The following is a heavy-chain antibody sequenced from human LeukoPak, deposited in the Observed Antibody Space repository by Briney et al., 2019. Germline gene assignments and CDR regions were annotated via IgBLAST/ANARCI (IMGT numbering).Heavy chain of an antibody. Sequence: ASVKVSCKASGDTFSSYAISWVRQAPGQGLEWMGGIIPIFGTANYAQKFQGRVTITADESTSTAYLELSSLRAEDTAVYYCARGEGDSYANFQHWGQGTLVTVSS. J-gene: IGHJ1*01. CDR1: GDTFSSYA. V-gene: IGHV1-69*13. CDR3: ARGEGDSYANFQH. CDR2: IIPIFGTA. D-gene: IGHD5-18*01.